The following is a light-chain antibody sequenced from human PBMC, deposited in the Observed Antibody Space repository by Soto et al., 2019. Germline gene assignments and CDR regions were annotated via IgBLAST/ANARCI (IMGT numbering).Light chain of an antibody. CDR2: GAS. V-gene: IGKV3-20*01. Sequence: EIVLTHSPGTLSLSPCERAALSVSASQSVSGSYLAWYQQKPGQAPRLLIYGASSRATGIPDRFSGSGSGTDFTLTISRLEPEDFAVYYCQQYGSSPTFGQGTRLETK. CDR3: QQYGSSPT. CDR1: QSVSGSY. J-gene: IGKJ5*01.